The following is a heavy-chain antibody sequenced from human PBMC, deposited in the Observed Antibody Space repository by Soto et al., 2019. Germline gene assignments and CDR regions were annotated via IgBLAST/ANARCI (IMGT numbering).Heavy chain of an antibody. J-gene: IGHJ3*02. CDR2: ISGSGGST. Sequence: GGSLRLSCAASGFTFSSYAMSWVRQAPGKGLEWVSAISGSGGSTYYADSVKGRFTISRDNSKNTLYLQMNSLRAEDTAVYYCAKDPHMVRGVPDAFDIWGQGTMVTVSS. CDR3: AKDPHMVRGVPDAFDI. CDR1: GFTFSSYA. V-gene: IGHV3-23*01. D-gene: IGHD3-10*01.